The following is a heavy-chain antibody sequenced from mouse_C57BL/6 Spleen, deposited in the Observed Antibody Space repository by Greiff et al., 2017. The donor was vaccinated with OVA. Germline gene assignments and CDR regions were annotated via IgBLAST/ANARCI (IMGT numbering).Heavy chain of an antibody. CDR2: IHPNSGST. CDR1: GYTFTSYW. Sequence: QVQLQQPGAELVKPGASVKLSCKASGYTFTSYWMHWVKQRPGQGLEWIGMIHPNSGSTNYNEKFQSKATLTVDKSSSTAYMQLSSLTSEDSAVYDCARRCYYYGRGYFDYWGQGTTLTVSS. CDR3: ARRCYYYGRGYFDY. D-gene: IGHD1-1*01. V-gene: IGHV1-64*01. J-gene: IGHJ2*01.